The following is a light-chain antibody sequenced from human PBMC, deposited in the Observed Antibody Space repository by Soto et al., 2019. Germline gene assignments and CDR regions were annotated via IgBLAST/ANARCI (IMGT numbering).Light chain of an antibody. CDR1: QRVSSN. Sequence: EILMTQSPVTLSVTPGERVMVYCAASQRVSSNVAWYQRKPGQPPRLLVYVATSRVRSVPARFRGSGSGTSFPLTISNLPSEDFAVYWCQQYDSWPQTYGQGTRLEIK. CDR2: VAT. V-gene: IGKV3-15*01. CDR3: QQYDSWPQT. J-gene: IGKJ2*01.